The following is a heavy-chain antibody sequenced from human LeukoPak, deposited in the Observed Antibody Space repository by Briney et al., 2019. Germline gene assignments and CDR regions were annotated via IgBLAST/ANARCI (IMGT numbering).Heavy chain of an antibody. CDR1: GGTFSTYA. CDR2: IIPIFGTA. Sequence: SVKVSCKASGGTFSTYAISWVRRAPGQGLEWMGGIIPIFGTANYAQKYQGRVTITADESTSTAYMELSSLRSEDTAVYYCARGPEGRITIFGVVIYNWFDPWGQGTLVTVSS. D-gene: IGHD3-3*01. V-gene: IGHV1-69*13. CDR3: ARGPEGRITIFGVVIYNWFDP. J-gene: IGHJ5*02.